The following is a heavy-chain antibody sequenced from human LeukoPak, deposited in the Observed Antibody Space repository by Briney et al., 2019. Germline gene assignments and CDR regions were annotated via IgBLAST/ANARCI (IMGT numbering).Heavy chain of an antibody. J-gene: IGHJ3*02. Sequence: GASVKVSCKASGYTFTSYGISWVRQAPGQGLEWMGWISAYNGNTNYAQKLQGRVTMTTDTSTSTAYMELRSLRSDDTAVYYCARAVVPAAVTPGAFDIWGQGTMVTVSS. CDR2: ISAYNGNT. V-gene: IGHV1-18*01. D-gene: IGHD2-2*01. CDR3: ARAVVPAAVTPGAFDI. CDR1: GYTFTSYG.